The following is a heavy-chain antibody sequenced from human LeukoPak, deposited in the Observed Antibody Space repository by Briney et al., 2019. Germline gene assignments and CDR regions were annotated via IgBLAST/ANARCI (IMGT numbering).Heavy chain of an antibody. CDR1: GYTLTELS. CDR2: FDPEDGET. CDR3: ATDPYSGSYLVDAVNI. Sequence: ASVKVSSKVSGYTLTELSMHWVRQAPGKGLEWMGGFDPEDGETIYAQKFQGRVTMTEDTSTDTAYMELSSLRSEDTAVYYCATDPYSGSYLVDAVNIWGQGTMVTVSS. D-gene: IGHD1-26*01. V-gene: IGHV1-24*01. J-gene: IGHJ3*02.